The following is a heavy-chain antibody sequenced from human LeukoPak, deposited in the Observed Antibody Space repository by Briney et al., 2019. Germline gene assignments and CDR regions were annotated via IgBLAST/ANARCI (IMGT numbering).Heavy chain of an antibody. CDR1: GFTFSSYS. J-gene: IGHJ4*02. V-gene: IGHV3-21*04. Sequence: GGSLRLSCAASGFTFSSYSMNWVRQAPGKGLEWVSSISSSSSYIYYADSVKGRFTISRDNSKNTLYLQMNSLRAEDTAVYYCAKDLGSVVTPPSLDYWGQGTLVTVSS. CDR2: ISSSSSYI. CDR3: AKDLGSVVTPPSLDY. D-gene: IGHD4-23*01.